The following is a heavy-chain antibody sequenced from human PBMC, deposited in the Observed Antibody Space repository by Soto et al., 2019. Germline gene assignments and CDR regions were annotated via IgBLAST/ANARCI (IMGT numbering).Heavy chain of an antibody. CDR1: GFAFSDYT. CDR3: ARDDTTSDRGLIDY. J-gene: IGHJ4*02. D-gene: IGHD2-2*01. CDR2: ISSSSYYI. V-gene: IGHV3-21*01. Sequence: PGGSLRLSCAAPGFAFSDYTMNWVRQAPGKGLEWVSSISSSSYYIYYADSVTGRFTISRDNAKNSLFLQMNSLSAEDTAVYYCARDDTTSDRGLIDYWGQGPLVTVSS.